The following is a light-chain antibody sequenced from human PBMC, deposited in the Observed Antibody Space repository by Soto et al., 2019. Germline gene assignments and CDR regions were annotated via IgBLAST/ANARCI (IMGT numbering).Light chain of an antibody. J-gene: IGLJ1*01. Sequence: QSALTQPASVSGSPGQSITISCTGTSSDVGGYNYVSWYQQHPGKAPKLMIYDVSNRPSGVSNRFSGSKSGNTASLTISGLQAEDEADDYCSSYTSSSTPRYVFGTGTKLTVL. V-gene: IGLV2-14*01. CDR2: DVS. CDR1: SSDVGGYNY. CDR3: SSYTSSSTPRYV.